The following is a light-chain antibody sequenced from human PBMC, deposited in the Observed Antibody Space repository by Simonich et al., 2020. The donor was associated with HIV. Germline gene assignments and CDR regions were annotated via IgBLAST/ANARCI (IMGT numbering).Light chain of an antibody. J-gene: IGKJ4*01. CDR1: QSVLSSSNIKNS. Sequence: IVMTQSPDSLAVSLGERATINCKSSQSVLSSSNIKNSLFWYQQKPGQPPKLLIYWASTRESGVPDRFSGSGSGTDFTLTISSLQAEDVAVYYCQQYYSIPLTFGGGTKVEIK. CDR3: QQYYSIPLT. CDR2: WAS. V-gene: IGKV4-1*01.